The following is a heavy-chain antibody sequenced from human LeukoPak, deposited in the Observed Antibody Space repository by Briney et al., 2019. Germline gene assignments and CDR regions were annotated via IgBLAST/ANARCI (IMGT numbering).Heavy chain of an antibody. D-gene: IGHD4-17*01. CDR3: ARGDGDGDSWFDY. J-gene: IGHJ4*02. Sequence: ASVKVSCKASGYTFTSYAMRWVRQAPGQRLEWMGWINAGNGNTKYSQKFQGRVTITRDTSASTVNMELSSLRSEDTAVYYCARGDGDGDSWFDYWGQGTLVTVSS. CDR1: GYTFTSYA. V-gene: IGHV1-3*01. CDR2: INAGNGNT.